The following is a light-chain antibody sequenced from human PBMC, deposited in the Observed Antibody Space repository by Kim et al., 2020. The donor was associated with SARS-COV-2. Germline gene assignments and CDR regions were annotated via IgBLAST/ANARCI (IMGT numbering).Light chain of an antibody. CDR3: QQYGSSPIT. Sequence: SPGERAALSCRTSQSVISTYLGWDQQKPGQAPSLLIYGAYNRAPGITDRFVGSGSGTDFTLIISRLEPEDFAVYYCQQYGSSPITFGQGTRLEIK. CDR2: GAY. J-gene: IGKJ5*01. CDR1: QSVISTY. V-gene: IGKV3-20*01.